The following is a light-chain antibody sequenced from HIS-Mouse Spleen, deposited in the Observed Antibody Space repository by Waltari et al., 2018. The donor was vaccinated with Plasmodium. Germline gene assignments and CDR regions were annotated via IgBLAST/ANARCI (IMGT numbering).Light chain of an antibody. V-gene: IGKV1-39*01. J-gene: IGKJ1*01. CDR1: QSISSY. Sequence: DIQMTQSPSSLSASVGDRVTITCRARQSISSYLNWYQQKPGKAPKLLIYAASSLQSGVPSRCSGSGSGTDFTLTISSLQPEDFATYYCQQSYSTPWTFGQGTKVEIK. CDR3: QQSYSTPWT. CDR2: AAS.